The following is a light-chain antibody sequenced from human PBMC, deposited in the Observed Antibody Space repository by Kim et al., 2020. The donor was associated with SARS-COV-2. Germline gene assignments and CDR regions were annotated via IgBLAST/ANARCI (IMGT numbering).Light chain of an antibody. Sequence: SPGQTASITCSGDKLGDKYSSWYQQRPGQSPVLVISQNNRRPSGFPERFSGSNSGNTATLTISGTQAMDEADYYCHAWDRNTAIFGGGTQLTVL. CDR2: QNN. CDR3: HAWDRNTAI. V-gene: IGLV3-1*01. CDR1: KLGDKY. J-gene: IGLJ2*01.